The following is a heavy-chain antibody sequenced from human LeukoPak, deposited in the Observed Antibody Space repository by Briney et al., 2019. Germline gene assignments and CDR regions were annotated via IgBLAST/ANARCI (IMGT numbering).Heavy chain of an antibody. V-gene: IGHV3-9*01. J-gene: IGHJ4*02. CDR3: AKGDYDILTGYPFDY. CDR1: GFTFDDYA. Sequence: GGSLRPSCAASGFTFDDYAMHWVRQAPGKGLEWVSGISWNSGSIGYADSVKGRFTISRDNAKNSLYLQMNSLRAEDTALYYCAKGDYDILTGYPFDYWGQGTLVTVSS. D-gene: IGHD3-9*01. CDR2: ISWNSGSI.